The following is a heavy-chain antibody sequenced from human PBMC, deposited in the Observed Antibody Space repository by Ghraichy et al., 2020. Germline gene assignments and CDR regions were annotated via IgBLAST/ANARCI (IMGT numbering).Heavy chain of an antibody. J-gene: IGHJ5*02. D-gene: IGHD3-22*01. CDR1: GGSISSSSYY. CDR3: ARQGLNYYDSSGYYYWFDP. Sequence: SETLSLTCTVSGGSISSSSYYWGWIRQPPRKGLEWIGSIYYSGSTYYNPSLKSRVTISVDTSKNQFSLKLSSVTAADTAVYYCARQGLNYYDSSGYYYWFDPWGQGTLVTVSS. CDR2: IYYSGST. V-gene: IGHV4-39*01.